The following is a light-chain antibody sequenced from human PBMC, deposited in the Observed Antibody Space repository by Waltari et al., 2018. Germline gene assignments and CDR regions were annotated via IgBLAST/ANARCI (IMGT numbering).Light chain of an antibody. CDR1: SSDCGGHYS. V-gene: IGLV2-14*03. Sequence: QSALTQPPSVSGSPGQSITIPCPGTSSDCGGHYSVPWYQQPPGKPPNLIIYDVTDRPSGVSNRFSVSKFGNTASLTISGLQAEDEADYYCSSYTSSGTPYVFGTGTRVTVL. CDR3: SSYTSSGTPYV. CDR2: DVT. J-gene: IGLJ1*01.